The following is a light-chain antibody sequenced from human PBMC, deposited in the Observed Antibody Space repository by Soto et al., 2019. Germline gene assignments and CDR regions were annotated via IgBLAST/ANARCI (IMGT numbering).Light chain of an antibody. CDR2: IAS. Sequence: EIVLTQSPGTLSLSPGERATLSCRASQSVSSNYLAWYQQKPGQPPRLLIYIASTRATGIPARFSGSGSGTDFTLTISSLQSEDFAVYSCLQYHNLWAFGQGTKVDIK. CDR3: LQYHNLWA. J-gene: IGKJ1*01. V-gene: IGKV3D-7*01. CDR1: QSVSSNY.